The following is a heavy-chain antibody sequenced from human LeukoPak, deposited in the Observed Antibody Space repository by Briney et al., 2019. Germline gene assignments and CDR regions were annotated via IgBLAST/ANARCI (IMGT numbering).Heavy chain of an antibody. J-gene: IGHJ4*02. V-gene: IGHV3-74*01. Sequence: PGGSLRLSCSASGFTFSSYYLHRVRQDPGKGLVWVSRISNDGSSTWYADSVKGRFTISRDNAKNTLHLQMNSLRTEDTAVYYCARDSTTGIDYWGQGTLVTVSS. CDR2: ISNDGSST. CDR1: GFTFSSYY. CDR3: ARDSTTGIDY. D-gene: IGHD1-1*01.